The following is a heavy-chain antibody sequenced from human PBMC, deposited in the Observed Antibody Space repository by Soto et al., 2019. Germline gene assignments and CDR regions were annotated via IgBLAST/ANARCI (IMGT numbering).Heavy chain of an antibody. CDR3: PRDVYFEYSSSHNWFDP. Sequence: QVQLVQSGAEVKKPGSSVKVSCKASGGTFSSYAISWVRQAPGQGLEWMGGIIPIFGTANYAQKFQGRVTITADKSTSTAYMELRSLRSEDTAVYYCPRDVYFEYSSSHNWFDPWGHGTLVTVSS. CDR1: GGTFSSYA. D-gene: IGHD6-6*01. CDR2: IIPIFGTA. J-gene: IGHJ5*02. V-gene: IGHV1-69*06.